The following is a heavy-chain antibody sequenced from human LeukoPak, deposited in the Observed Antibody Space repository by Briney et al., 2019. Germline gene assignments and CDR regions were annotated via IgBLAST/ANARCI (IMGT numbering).Heavy chain of an antibody. CDR3: AKDGGSSWYFDY. D-gene: IGHD6-13*01. V-gene: IGHV3-11*01. J-gene: IGHJ4*02. CDR1: GFTFSDYY. CDR2: ISPSGNTT. Sequence: GGSLRLSCAASGFTFSDYYMSWIRQAPGKGLEWVSYISPSGNTTHYADSVKGRFTISRDNAKNSVYLQMNSLRAEDTAVYYCAKDGGSSWYFDYWGQGTLVTVSS.